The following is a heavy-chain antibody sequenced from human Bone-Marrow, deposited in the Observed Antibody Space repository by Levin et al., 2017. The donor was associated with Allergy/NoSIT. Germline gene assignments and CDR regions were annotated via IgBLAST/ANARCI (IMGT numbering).Heavy chain of an antibody. V-gene: IGHV3-15*01. Sequence: PGGSLRLSCAASGFTFSNVWMTWVRQAPGKGLEWVGCIKSKTDGGTADYAAPVKGRLTISRDDSKNTLYLQMNSLENEDTAVYYCTTHSILTGSGRWYWGQGALVTVSS. CDR2: IKSKTDGGTA. D-gene: IGHD3-9*01. J-gene: IGHJ4*02. CDR3: TTHSILTGSGRWY. CDR1: GFTFSNVW.